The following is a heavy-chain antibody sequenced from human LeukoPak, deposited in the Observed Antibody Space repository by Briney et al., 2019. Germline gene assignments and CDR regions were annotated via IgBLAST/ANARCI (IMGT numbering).Heavy chain of an antibody. CDR3: SGGGSITVAGY. V-gene: IGHV3-74*01. CDR1: GFTFSNSF. D-gene: IGHD3-10*01. J-gene: IGHJ4*02. Sequence: GGSLRLSCAASGFTFSNSFMHCVRQAPGKGLVWVSRINSDGSSTNYADSVKGRFTISRDNAKNTLFLQMNSLRVEDSAVYYCSGGGSITVAGYWGQGTLVTVSS. CDR2: INSDGSST.